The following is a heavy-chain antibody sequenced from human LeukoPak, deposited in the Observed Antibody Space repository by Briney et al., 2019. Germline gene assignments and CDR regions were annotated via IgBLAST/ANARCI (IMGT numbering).Heavy chain of an antibody. CDR3: ARDQSAVGAPFDY. J-gene: IGHJ4*02. D-gene: IGHD1-26*01. CDR2: ISSSGSTI. CDR1: GLTFSDYY. V-gene: IGHV3-11*01. Sequence: GGSLRLSCAASGLTFSDYYMSWIRQAPGKGLEWVSYISSSGSTIYYADSVKGRFTISRDNAKNSLYLQMNSLRAEDTAVYYCARDQSAVGAPFDYWGQGTLVTVSS.